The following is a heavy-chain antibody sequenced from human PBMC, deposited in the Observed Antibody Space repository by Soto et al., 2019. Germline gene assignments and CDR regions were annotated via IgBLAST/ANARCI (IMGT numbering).Heavy chain of an antibody. J-gene: IGHJ4*02. CDR1: GGTFSSYA. CDR2: IIPIFGTA. CDR3: LWQGPTPLNLDY. D-gene: IGHD1-1*01. Sequence: QVQLVQSGAEVKKPGSSVKVSCKASGGTFSSYAISWVRQAPGQGVVWMGGIIPIFGTANYAQKFKGRVTITGDESKSKGYMELSSLRSADTAVYYCLWQGPTPLNLDYCGQGTLVTVSS. V-gene: IGHV1-69*01.